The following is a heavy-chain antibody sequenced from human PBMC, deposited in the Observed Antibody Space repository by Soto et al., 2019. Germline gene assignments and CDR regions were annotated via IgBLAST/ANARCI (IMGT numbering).Heavy chain of an antibody. CDR1: GGSISCAGCY. Sequence: QVQLQESGPGLVKPSQTLSLSCNVSGGSISCAGCYWSWIRQHPGKGLEWIGNIYYSGGTNYNPSLKSRLTISVDTSKNQFSLKLSSVTAADTAVYYCARDYLGIDYYGMDVWGQGTRVTVSS. D-gene: IGHD7-27*01. CDR2: IYYSGGT. V-gene: IGHV4-31*03. CDR3: ARDYLGIDYYGMDV. J-gene: IGHJ6*02.